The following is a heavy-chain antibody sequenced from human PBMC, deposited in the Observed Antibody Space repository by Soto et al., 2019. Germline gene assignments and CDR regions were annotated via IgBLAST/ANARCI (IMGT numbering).Heavy chain of an antibody. V-gene: IGHV1-69*12. J-gene: IGHJ1*01. Sequence: QVQLVQSGAEVKKPGSSVKVSCKASGGTFSSYAISWVRQAPGQGLEWMGVIIPIFGTANYAQKFQGRVTITADESTSTAYMELSSRRSEDTAVYYCARSGSSSPRGGGYFQHWGQGTLVTVSS. D-gene: IGHD6-13*01. CDR3: ARSGSSSPRGGGYFQH. CDR2: IIPIFGTA. CDR1: GGTFSSYA.